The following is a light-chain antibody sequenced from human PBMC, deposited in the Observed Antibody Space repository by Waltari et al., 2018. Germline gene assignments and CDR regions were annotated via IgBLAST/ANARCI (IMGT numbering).Light chain of an antibody. CDR1: RIGIKN. CDR2: KDT. V-gene: IGLV3-9*01. J-gene: IGLJ3*02. CDR3: QVWDSSVV. Sequence: SYELTQPLSVSVALGQTARITCGGNRIGIKNVHWYQQTTGQAPVLVIYKDTNRPSEIPERFSGSNSGNTATLTISRAQAGDEADYYCQVWDSSVVFGGGTKLTVL.